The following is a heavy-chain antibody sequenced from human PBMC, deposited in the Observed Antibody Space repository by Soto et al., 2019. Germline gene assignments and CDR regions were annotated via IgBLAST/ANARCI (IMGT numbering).Heavy chain of an antibody. Sequence: QVQLVQSGAEVKKPGVSVKVSCKASGYTFTSYYMHWVRQAPGQGLEWMGIINPSGGSTSYAQKFQGRVTMTRDTSTSTVYMELSSLRSEDTAVYYCARESVDIVATTRVSGGMDVWGQGTTVTVSS. V-gene: IGHV1-46*01. CDR1: GYTFTSYY. D-gene: IGHD5-12*01. CDR2: INPSGGST. CDR3: ARESVDIVATTRVSGGMDV. J-gene: IGHJ6*02.